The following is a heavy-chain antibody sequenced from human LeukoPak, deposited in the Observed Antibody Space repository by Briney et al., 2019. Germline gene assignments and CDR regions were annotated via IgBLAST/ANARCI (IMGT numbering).Heavy chain of an antibody. V-gene: IGHV3-74*01. CDR1: GFTFSSYW. J-gene: IGHJ4*02. CDR3: ERGRPHGNDY. Sequence: GGSLRLSCAASGFTFSSYWMNWVRQAPGKGLVWVSRIASDASSTTYADSVKGRFSISRDNAKNTLYLQMNSLRVEDTAVYYCERGRPHGNDYWGQGTLVTVSS. CDR2: IASDASST. D-gene: IGHD4-23*01.